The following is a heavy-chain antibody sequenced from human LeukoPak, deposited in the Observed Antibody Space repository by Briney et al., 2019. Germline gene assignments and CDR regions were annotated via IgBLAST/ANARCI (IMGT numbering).Heavy chain of an antibody. CDR2: FDPEDGES. Sequence: ASVKVSCKVSGYTLTELSMHWVRQAPGKGLEWMGGFDPEDGESIYAQEFQGRVTMTGDTSTDTAYMELSSLRSDDTAVYYCARAPHYSGSYFNDYWGQGTLVTVSS. D-gene: IGHD1-26*01. CDR3: ARAPHYSGSYFNDY. J-gene: IGHJ4*02. CDR1: GYTLTELS. V-gene: IGHV1-24*01.